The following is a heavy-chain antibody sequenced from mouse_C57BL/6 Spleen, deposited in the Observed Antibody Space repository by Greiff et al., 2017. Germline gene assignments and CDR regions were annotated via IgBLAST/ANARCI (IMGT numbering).Heavy chain of an antibody. V-gene: IGHV1-82*01. Sequence: VQLQQSGPELVKPGASVKISCKASGYAFSSSWMNWVKQRPGKGLEWIGRIYPGDGDTNYNGKFKGKATLTADKSSSTAYMQLSSLTSEDSAVYFCARESTTVVSYYFDYWGQGTTLTVSS. J-gene: IGHJ2*01. D-gene: IGHD1-1*01. CDR3: ARESTTVVSYYFDY. CDR2: IYPGDGDT. CDR1: GYAFSSSW.